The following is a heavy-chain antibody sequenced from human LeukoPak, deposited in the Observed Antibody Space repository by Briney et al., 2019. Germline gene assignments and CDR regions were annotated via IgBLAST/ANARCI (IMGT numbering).Heavy chain of an antibody. CDR3: ARGLPGVRAVAVVYFDY. J-gene: IGHJ4*02. CDR2: INHSGST. CDR1: GGSFSGYY. Sequence: SSETLSLTCAVYGGSFSGYYWSWIRQPPGKGLEWIGEINHSGSTNYNPSLKSRVTTSVDTSKNQFSLKLSSVTAADTAVYYCARGLPGVRAVAVVYFDYWGQGTLVTVSS. D-gene: IGHD6-19*01. V-gene: IGHV4-34*01.